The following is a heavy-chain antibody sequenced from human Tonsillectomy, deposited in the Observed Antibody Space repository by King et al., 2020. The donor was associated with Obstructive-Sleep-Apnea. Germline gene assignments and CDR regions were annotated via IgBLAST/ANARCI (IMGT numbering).Heavy chain of an antibody. CDR1: GFTFSSYA. CDR3: AKVVVVVAARGFGFDY. CDR2: ISGSGGRT. V-gene: IGHV3-23*04. Sequence: VQLVESGGGLLQPGGSLRLSCAASGFTFSSYAMSWVRQAPGKGLEGCSAISGSGGRTDYADPVKGRFTISRDNSKNTLYLQMNSLRAEDTAEYYCAKVVVVVAARGFGFDYWGQGTLVTVSS. J-gene: IGHJ4*02. D-gene: IGHD2-15*01.